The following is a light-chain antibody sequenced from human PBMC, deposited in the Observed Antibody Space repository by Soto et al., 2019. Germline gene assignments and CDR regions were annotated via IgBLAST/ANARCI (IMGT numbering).Light chain of an antibody. CDR1: SSDVGGYNY. J-gene: IGLJ2*01. V-gene: IGLV2-8*01. CDR3: SSHAGSTVV. Sequence: QSALTQPPSASGSPGQSVTISCTGTSSDVGGYNYVSWHQQHPGRAPQLMIYDVTKRPSGVPDRFSGSKSGNTASLTVSGLQAEDEAAYYCSSHAGSTVVFGGGTKLTVL. CDR2: DVT.